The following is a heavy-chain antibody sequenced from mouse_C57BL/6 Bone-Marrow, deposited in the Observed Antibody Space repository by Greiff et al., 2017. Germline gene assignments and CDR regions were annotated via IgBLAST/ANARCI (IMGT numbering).Heavy chain of an antibody. CDR2: ISYDGSN. V-gene: IGHV3-6*01. CDR3: AWLAY. Sequence: ESGPGLVKPSQSLSLTCSVTGYSITSGYYWNWIRQFPGNKLEWMGYISYDGSNNYNPSLKNRISITRDTSKNQFFLKLNSVTTEDTATYYCAWLAYWGQGTLVTVSA. J-gene: IGHJ3*01. CDR1: GYSITSGYY.